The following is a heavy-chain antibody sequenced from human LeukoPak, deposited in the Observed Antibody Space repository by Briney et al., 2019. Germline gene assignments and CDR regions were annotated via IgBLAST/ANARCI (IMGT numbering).Heavy chain of an antibody. CDR3: AKDRSIVGMATVFDY. V-gene: IGHV3-9*01. CDR1: GFTFDDYA. D-gene: IGHD5-24*01. J-gene: IGHJ4*02. CDR2: ISWNSGSI. Sequence: PGGSLRLSCAASGFTFDDYAMHWVRQAPGKGLEWVSGISWNSGSIGYADSVKGRFTISRDNAKNSLYLQMNSLRAEDTALYYCAKDRSIVGMATVFDYWGQGTLVTVSS.